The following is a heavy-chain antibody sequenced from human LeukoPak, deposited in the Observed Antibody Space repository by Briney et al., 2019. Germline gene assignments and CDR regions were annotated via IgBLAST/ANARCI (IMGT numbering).Heavy chain of an antibody. V-gene: IGHV4-34*01. D-gene: IGHD4-23*01. J-gene: IGHJ6*03. CDR1: GGSFSGYY. Sequence: SETLSLTCAVYGGSFSGYYWSWIRQPPGKGLEWIGEINHSGSTNYNPSLKSRVTISVDTSKNQFSLKLSSVTAADTAVYYCARERSAGNLYYYYYMDVWGKGTTVTVSS. CDR2: INHSGST. CDR3: ARERSAGNLYYYYYMDV.